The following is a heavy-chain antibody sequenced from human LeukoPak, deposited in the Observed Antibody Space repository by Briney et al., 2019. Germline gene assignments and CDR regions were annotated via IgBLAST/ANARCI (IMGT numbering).Heavy chain of an antibody. CDR1: GGSISSSSYY. CDR3: ARAPPPPYYFDY. V-gene: IGHV4-39*01. J-gene: IGHJ4*02. CDR2: IYYNGST. Sequence: SETLSLTCTVSGGSISSSSYYWGWIRQPPGKGLEWIGSIYYNGSTYYNPSLKSRVTISVDTSKNQFSLKLSSVTAADTAGYYCARAPPPPYYFDYWGQGTLVTVSS.